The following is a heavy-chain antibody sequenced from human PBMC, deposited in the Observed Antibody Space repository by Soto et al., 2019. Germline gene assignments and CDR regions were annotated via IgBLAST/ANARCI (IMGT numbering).Heavy chain of an antibody. CDR3: ARRNGYYDFWSGPRPYYYYYMDV. D-gene: IGHD3-3*01. CDR1: GYTFTSYG. V-gene: IGHV1-18*01. CDR2: ISAYNGNT. J-gene: IGHJ6*03. Sequence: ASVKVSCKASGYTFTSYGISWVRQAPGQGLEWMGWISAYNGNTNYAQKLQGRVTMTRDTSTSTVYMELSSLRSEDTAVYYCARRNGYYDFWSGPRPYYYYYMDVWGKGTTVTVSS.